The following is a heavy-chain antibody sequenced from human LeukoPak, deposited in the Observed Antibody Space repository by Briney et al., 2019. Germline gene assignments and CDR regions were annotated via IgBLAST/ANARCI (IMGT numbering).Heavy chain of an antibody. CDR1: GGSISSYY. Sequence: SETLSFTCTASGGSISSYYWSWIRQPPGKGLEWIGYIYYSGSTNYNPSLKSRVTISVDTSKNQFSLKLSSVTAADTAVYYCARGCSSTSCFPWGYYYYYYGMDVWGQGTTVTVSS. CDR3: ARGCSSTSCFPWGYYYYYYGMDV. J-gene: IGHJ6*02. V-gene: IGHV4-59*01. CDR2: IYYSGST. D-gene: IGHD2-2*01.